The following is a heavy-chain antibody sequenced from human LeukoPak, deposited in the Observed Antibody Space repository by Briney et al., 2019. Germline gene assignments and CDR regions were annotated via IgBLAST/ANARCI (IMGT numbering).Heavy chain of an antibody. CDR3: ARVEVGVVTVWYFDL. D-gene: IGHD2-21*02. Sequence: PSETLSLTCTVSGGSISSGSYYWSWIRQPAGKGLEWIGRIYTSGSTNYNPSLKSRVTISVDTSKNQFSLKLSSVTAADTAVYYCARVEVGVVTVWYFDLWGRGTLVTVSS. CDR1: GGSISSGSYY. J-gene: IGHJ2*01. V-gene: IGHV4-61*02. CDR2: IYTSGST.